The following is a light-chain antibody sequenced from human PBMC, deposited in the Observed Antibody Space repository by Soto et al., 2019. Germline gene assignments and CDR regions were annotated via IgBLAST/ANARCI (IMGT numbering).Light chain of an antibody. CDR1: QGIGNF. J-gene: IGKJ1*01. V-gene: IGKV1-27*01. Sequence: DIQMTQSPSSLSASVGDRVTITCRASQGIGNFLAWYQQKPGKPPKLLMYAASSLQTGVPFRFSGSGSGTDLTLTIESLQPEDVGSYYCQKYDSAPWTFGQGTKVELK. CDR2: AAS. CDR3: QKYDSAPWT.